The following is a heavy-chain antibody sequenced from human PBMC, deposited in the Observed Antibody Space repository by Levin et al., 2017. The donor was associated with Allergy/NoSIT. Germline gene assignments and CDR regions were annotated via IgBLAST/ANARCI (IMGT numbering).Heavy chain of an antibody. J-gene: IGHJ6*02. D-gene: IGHD3-3*01. CDR3: AKGHYDFWSGYLGYYYYGMDV. V-gene: IGHV3-23*01. CDR1: GFTFSSYA. Sequence: LSLTCAASGFTFSSYAMSWVRQAPGKGLEWVSAISGSGGSTYYADSVKGRFTISRDNSKNTLYLQMNSLRAEDTAVYYCAKGHYDFWSGYLGYYYYGMDVWGQGTTVTVSS. CDR2: ISGSGGST.